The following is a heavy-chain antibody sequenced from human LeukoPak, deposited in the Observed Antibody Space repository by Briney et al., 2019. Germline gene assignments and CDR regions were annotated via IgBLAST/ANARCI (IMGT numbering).Heavy chain of an antibody. CDR1: GSTFTGYY. Sequence: ASVKVSCKASGSTFTGYYMHWVRQAPGQGLEWMGWINPNSGGTNYAQKFQGRVTMTRDTSISTAYMERSRLRSDDTAVYYCAREELWFGELSCLDYWGQGILVTVSS. J-gene: IGHJ4*02. V-gene: IGHV1-2*02. CDR2: INPNSGGT. D-gene: IGHD3-10*01. CDR3: AREELWFGELSCLDY.